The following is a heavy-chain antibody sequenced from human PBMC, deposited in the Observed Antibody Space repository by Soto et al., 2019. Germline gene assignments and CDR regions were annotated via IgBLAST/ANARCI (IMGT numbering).Heavy chain of an antibody. V-gene: IGHV1-69*13. J-gene: IGHJ4*02. D-gene: IGHD3-10*01. CDR1: GGTFSSYA. Sequence: ASVKVSCKASGGTFSSYAISWVRQAPGQGLEWMGGIIPIFGTANYAQKFQGRVTITADESASTAYMELSSLRSEDTAVYYCARKPFGGFYFDYWGQGTLVTVSS. CDR3: ARKPFGGFYFDY. CDR2: IIPIFGTA.